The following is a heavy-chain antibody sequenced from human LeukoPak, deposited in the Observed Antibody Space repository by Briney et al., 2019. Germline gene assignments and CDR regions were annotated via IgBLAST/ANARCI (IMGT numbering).Heavy chain of an antibody. CDR3: ARHGRVIRLPEY. V-gene: IGHV4-39*07. Sequence: PSETLSLTCTVSGGSISSSFYYWGWIRQPPGKGLEWIGSIYYSGSTYYNPSLKSRVTISMDTSKNQFSLKLSSVTAADTAVYYCARHGRVIRLPEYWGQGTQVTVSS. CDR1: GGSISSSFYY. CDR2: IYYSGST. J-gene: IGHJ4*02. D-gene: IGHD1-14*01.